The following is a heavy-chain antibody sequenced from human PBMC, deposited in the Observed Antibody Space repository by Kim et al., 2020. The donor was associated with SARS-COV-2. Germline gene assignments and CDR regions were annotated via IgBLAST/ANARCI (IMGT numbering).Heavy chain of an antibody. CDR3: ARSGPGYVAAAGPDY. CDR2: IWYDGSNK. J-gene: IGHJ4*02. Sequence: GGYLRLSCAASGFTFSSYGMHWVRQAPGKGLEWVAVIWYDGSNKYYADSVKGRFTISRDNSKNTLYLQMNSLRAEDTAVYYCARSGPGYVAAAGPDYWGQGTLVAVSS. D-gene: IGHD6-13*01. V-gene: IGHV3-33*01. CDR1: GFTFSSYG.